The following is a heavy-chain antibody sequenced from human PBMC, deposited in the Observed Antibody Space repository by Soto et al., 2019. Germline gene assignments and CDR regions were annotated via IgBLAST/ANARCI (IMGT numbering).Heavy chain of an antibody. CDR1: GVSISNYY. Sequence: QMQLQESGPRLVKPSETLSLTCTVSGVSISNYYWTWIRQSPGKGLEWIGYIFHSGVINYNPSLESRVTISLDTSMDQFSLKLNSVTAADTAVYYCATGEGALGRWGQGTLVTVSS. V-gene: IGHV4-59*01. J-gene: IGHJ5*02. D-gene: IGHD1-26*01. CDR3: ATGEGALGR. CDR2: IFHSGVI.